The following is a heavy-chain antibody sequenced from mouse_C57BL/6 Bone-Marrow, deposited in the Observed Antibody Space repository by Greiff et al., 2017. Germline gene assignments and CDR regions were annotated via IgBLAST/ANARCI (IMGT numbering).Heavy chain of an antibody. V-gene: IGHV1-52*01. CDR1: GYTFTSYW. D-gene: IGHD4-1*01. CDR3: ARRGTGDYFDY. CDR2: IDPSDSET. Sequence: QVQLKQPGAELVRPGSSVKLSCKASGYTFTSYWMHWVKQRPIQGLEWIGNIDPSDSETHYNQKFKDKATLTVDKSSSTAYMQLSSLTSEDSAVYYCARRGTGDYFDYWGQGTTLTVSS. J-gene: IGHJ2*01.